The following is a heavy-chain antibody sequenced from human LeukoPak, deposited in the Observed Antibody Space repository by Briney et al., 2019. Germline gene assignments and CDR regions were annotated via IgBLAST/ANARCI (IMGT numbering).Heavy chain of an antibody. D-gene: IGHD3-22*01. CDR1: GFTFGSYA. Sequence: QPGGSLRLSCAASGFTFGSYAMHWVRQAPGKGLEWVAIISYDGSNKYYADSMKGRFTISRDNSKKTLYLQMNSLRTEDTATYYCAKDFYDSSGYPSNWGQGTLVTVSS. CDR3: AKDFYDSSGYPSN. J-gene: IGHJ4*02. V-gene: IGHV3-30-3*01. CDR2: ISYDGSNK.